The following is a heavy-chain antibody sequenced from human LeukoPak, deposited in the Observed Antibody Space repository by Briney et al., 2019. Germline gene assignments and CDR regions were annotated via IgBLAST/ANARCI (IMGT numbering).Heavy chain of an antibody. V-gene: IGHV1-18*01. CDR2: ISGYNGNT. J-gene: IGHJ4*02. Sequence: GASVKVSCKASGYTFTSYDINWVRQAPGQGLEWMGWISGYNGNTKYAQKLQGRVTMTTDTSTSTAYMELRSLRPDDTAVYYCARVAPHRRLSSGWYYFDYWGQGTLVTVSS. D-gene: IGHD6-19*01. CDR3: ARVAPHRRLSSGWYYFDY. CDR1: GYTFTSYD.